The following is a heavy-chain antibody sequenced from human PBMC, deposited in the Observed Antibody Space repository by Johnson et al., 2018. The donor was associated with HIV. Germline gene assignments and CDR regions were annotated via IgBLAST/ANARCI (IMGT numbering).Heavy chain of an antibody. D-gene: IGHD2-15*01. CDR3: ARACSAAHCYSAQAFDI. Sequence: QVQLVESGGGLVKPGGSLRLSCAASGFTFSDYYMSWIRQAPGKGLEWVSYISSSGSTIYYADSVKGRFTISRDNAKNSLYLQVNSLRAGDTAVYYCARACSAAHCYSAQAFDIWGQGTMVTVSS. V-gene: IGHV3-11*04. CDR1: GFTFSDYY. CDR2: ISSSGSTI. J-gene: IGHJ3*02.